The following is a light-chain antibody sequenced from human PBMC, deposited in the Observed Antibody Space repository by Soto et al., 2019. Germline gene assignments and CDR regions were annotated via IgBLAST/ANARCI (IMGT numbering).Light chain of an antibody. CDR3: QKYDSAPFT. CDR1: QAISHY. V-gene: IGKV1-27*01. Sequence: DVQMTQSPSPLSASVGDRVTIACRASQAISHYLAWYQQKPGKVPELLIYGSSTLQSGVPSRVSGSGSGSDFTLTISSLAPRDVATYYCQKYDSAPFTFGAGTKVVIK. CDR2: GSS. J-gene: IGKJ3*01.